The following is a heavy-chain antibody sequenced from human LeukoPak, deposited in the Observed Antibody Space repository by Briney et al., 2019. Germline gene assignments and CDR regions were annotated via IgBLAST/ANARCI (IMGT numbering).Heavy chain of an antibody. J-gene: IGHJ4*02. Sequence: GGSLRLSCAASGFTVSSNYMSWVRQAPGKGLEWVANIKQDGSEKYYVDSVKGRFTISRDNAKNSLYLQMNSLRAEDTAVYYCARSRQKDIVATILDYWGQGTLVTVSS. CDR2: IKQDGSEK. V-gene: IGHV3-7*01. D-gene: IGHD5-12*01. CDR3: ARSRQKDIVATILDY. CDR1: GFTVSSNY.